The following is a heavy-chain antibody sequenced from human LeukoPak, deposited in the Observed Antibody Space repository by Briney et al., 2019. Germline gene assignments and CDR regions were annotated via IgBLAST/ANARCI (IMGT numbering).Heavy chain of an antibody. CDR3: ARETSQKGAHYMDV. CDR2: YSGST. J-gene: IGHJ6*03. D-gene: IGHD3-16*01. V-gene: IGHV4-59*01. CDR1: GGSISSYY. Sequence: PSETLSLTCTVSGGSISSYYWSWIRQPPGKGLEWIGYYSGSTNYNPSLKSRVTISVDTSKNQFSLKLSSVTAADTAVYYCARETSQKGAHYMDVWGEGTTVTISS.